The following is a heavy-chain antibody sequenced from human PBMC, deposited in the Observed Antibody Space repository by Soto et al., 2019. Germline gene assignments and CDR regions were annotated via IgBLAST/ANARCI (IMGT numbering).Heavy chain of an antibody. CDR1: GFTFSSYG. V-gene: IGHV3-30*18. J-gene: IGHJ4*02. CDR2: ISYDGSNK. Sequence: GGSLRLSCAASGFTFSSYGMHWVRQDPGKGLEWVAVISYDGSNKYYADSVKGRFTISRDNSKNTLYLQMNSLRAEDTAVYYCAKEVPYYYDSSGHPLLAAFDYWGQGTLVTVSS. D-gene: IGHD3-22*01. CDR3: AKEVPYYYDSSGHPLLAAFDY.